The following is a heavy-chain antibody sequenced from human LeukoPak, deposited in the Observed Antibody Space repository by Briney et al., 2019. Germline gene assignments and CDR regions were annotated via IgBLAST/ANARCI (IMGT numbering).Heavy chain of an antibody. Sequence: PGGSLRLSCAASGFTFSSYWMSWVRQAPGKGLEWVANIKQDGSEKYYVDSEKGRFTISRDNAKNSLYLQMNSLRAEDTAVYYCARGPSYYDFWSGYSLDYWGQGTLVTVSS. CDR3: ARGPSYYDFWSGYSLDY. J-gene: IGHJ4*02. CDR2: IKQDGSEK. V-gene: IGHV3-7*01. CDR1: GFTFSSYW. D-gene: IGHD3-3*01.